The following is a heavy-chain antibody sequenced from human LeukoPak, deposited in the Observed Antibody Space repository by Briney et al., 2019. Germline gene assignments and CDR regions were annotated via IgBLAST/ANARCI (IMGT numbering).Heavy chain of an antibody. D-gene: IGHD3-9*01. CDR2: ISSSSSYI. CDR3: ARDYENLTGSKTRFHY. CDR1: GFTFSSYS. V-gene: IGHV3-21*01. J-gene: IGHJ4*02. Sequence: GGSLRLSCAASGFTFSSYSMNWVRQAPGKGLEWVSCISSSSSYIYYANSVKGRFTISRDNAKNSQYLQMNSLRAEDTAVYYCARDYENLTGSKTRFHYWGQGTLVTVSS.